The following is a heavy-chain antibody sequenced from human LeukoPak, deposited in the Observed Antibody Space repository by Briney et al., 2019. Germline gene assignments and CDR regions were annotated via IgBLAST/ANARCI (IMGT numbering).Heavy chain of an antibody. CDR3: TRDLSSSTSCYSY. Sequence: PGGSLRLXCAASGFTFSSHSMNWVRQAPGKGLEWVSSISPSGNYIYYTESVEGRFTISRDNAKNSLYLQMNSLRAEDTAVYYCTRDLSSSTSCYSYWGQGTLVTVSS. CDR1: GFTFSSHS. D-gene: IGHD2-2*01. CDR2: ISPSGNYI. V-gene: IGHV3-21*01. J-gene: IGHJ4*02.